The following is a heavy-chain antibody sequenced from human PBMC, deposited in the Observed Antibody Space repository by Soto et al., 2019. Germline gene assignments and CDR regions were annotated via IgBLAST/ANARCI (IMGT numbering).Heavy chain of an antibody. V-gene: IGHV3-48*02. CDR1: GFTFRSYS. D-gene: IGHD2-15*01. CDR3: AREGWPLLQTGMDV. J-gene: IGHJ6*02. CDR2: TSSSNRTI. Sequence: GRSLRLSWAASGFTFRSYSMNWVRQAPGKGLEWVSYTSSSNRTISYADSVKGRFIISRDNAKNSLHLQMYSLRDEDTAVYYCAREGWPLLQTGMDVWGQGTTVTVSS.